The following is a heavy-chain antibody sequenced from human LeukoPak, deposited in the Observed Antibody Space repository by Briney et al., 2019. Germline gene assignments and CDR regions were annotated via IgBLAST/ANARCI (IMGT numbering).Heavy chain of an antibody. CDR3: ARVLGYCSGGSCYTFDY. CDR2: ISAYNGNT. D-gene: IGHD2-15*01. V-gene: IGHV1-18*01. Sequence: GASAKVSCKASGYTFTSYGISWVRQAPGQGLEWMGWISAYNGNTNYAQKLQGRVTMTTDTSTSTAYMGLRSLRSDDTAVYYCARVLGYCSGGSCYTFDYWGQGTLVTVSS. CDR1: GYTFTSYG. J-gene: IGHJ4*02.